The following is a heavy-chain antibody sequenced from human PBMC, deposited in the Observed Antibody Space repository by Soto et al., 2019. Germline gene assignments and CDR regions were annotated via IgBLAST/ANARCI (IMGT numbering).Heavy chain of an antibody. CDR3: ARFRIAAAGTPFDY. J-gene: IGHJ4*02. Sequence: GGSLRLSCAASGFTFSSYAMSWVRQAPGKGLEWVSAISGSGGDTYYADSVMGRFTVSRDNSKNTLYLQMNSLRAEDTAVYYCARFRIAAAGTPFDYWGQGTLVTVSS. CDR2: ISGSGGDT. V-gene: IGHV3-23*01. D-gene: IGHD6-13*01. CDR1: GFTFSSYA.